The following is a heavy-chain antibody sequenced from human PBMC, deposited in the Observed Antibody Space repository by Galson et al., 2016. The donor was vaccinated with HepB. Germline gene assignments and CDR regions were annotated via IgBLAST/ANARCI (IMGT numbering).Heavy chain of an antibody. J-gene: IGHJ4*02. CDR2: INHSGHT. D-gene: IGHD2-8*01. V-gene: IGHV4-34*01. CDR1: VGSFSGYY. Sequence: SETLSLTCAVYVGSFSGYYWTWIRQPPGKGLEWIGEINHSGHTNYNPSLKSRVTISVDASKNQFSLKLNSVTAADTAVYYCARGRVLGPSPLVYWGQGTLVTVSS. CDR3: ARGRVLGPSPLVY.